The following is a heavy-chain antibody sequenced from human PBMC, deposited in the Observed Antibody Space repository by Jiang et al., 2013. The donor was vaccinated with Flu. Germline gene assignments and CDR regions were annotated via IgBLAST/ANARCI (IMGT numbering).Heavy chain of an antibody. CDR2: IYPGDSDT. CDR1: GYTFTSYW. J-gene: IGHJ4*02. CDR3: ATEEFSSSILGPFGH. Sequence: GAEVKKPGESLKISCKASGYTFTSYWIAWVRQTPGKGLEWMGIIYPGDSDTRYTPSTQGQVTISADKSINTAYLQWRNLKTSDTAIYYCATEEFSSSILGPFGHWGQGTLVTVSS. V-gene: IGHV5-51*01. D-gene: IGHD6-6*01.